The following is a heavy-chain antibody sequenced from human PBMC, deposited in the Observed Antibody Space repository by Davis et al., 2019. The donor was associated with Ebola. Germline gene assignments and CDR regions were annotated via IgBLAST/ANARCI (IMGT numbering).Heavy chain of an antibody. Sequence: PGGSLRLSCAASGFTFSSYAMHWVRQAPGKGLEYVSAISSNGGSTYYANSVKGRFTISRDNSKNTLYLQMGSLRAEDMAVYYCARANIAVAGTLGPDWYFDLWGRGTLVTVSS. CDR2: ISSNGGST. CDR1: GFTFSSYA. D-gene: IGHD6-13*01. V-gene: IGHV3-64*01. J-gene: IGHJ2*01. CDR3: ARANIAVAGTLGPDWYFDL.